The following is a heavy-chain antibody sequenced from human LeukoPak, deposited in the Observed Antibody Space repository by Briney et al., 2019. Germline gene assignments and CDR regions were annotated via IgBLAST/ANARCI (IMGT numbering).Heavy chain of an antibody. CDR1: GFTFSGSA. J-gene: IGHJ4*02. CDR2: IRSKANSYAT. Sequence: GGSLRLSCAASGFTFSGSAMHWVRQASGKGLEWVGRIRSKANSYATAYAASVKGRFTISRDDSKNTAYLRMNSLKTEDTAVYYCARSSNPYYYDSSGYYSAFDYWGQGTLVTVSS. V-gene: IGHV3-73*01. D-gene: IGHD3-22*01. CDR3: ARSSNPYYYDSSGYYSAFDY.